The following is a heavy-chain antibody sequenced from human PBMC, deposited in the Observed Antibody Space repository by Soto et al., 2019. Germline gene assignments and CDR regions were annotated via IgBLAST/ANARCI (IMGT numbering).Heavy chain of an antibody. V-gene: IGHV4-31*03. CDR2: IYFSGTT. J-gene: IGHJ5*02. Sequence: PSETLSLTCTVSGGSISSGDYYWSWIRQHPGKGLEWIGTIYFSGTTYHNPSLKSRVTISVDTSKSQFSLKLSSVTAADTAVYYCARRDRSGFSYWLDTWGQGTLVTVSS. CDR1: GGSISSGDYY. CDR3: ARRDRSGFSYWLDT. D-gene: IGHD3-22*01.